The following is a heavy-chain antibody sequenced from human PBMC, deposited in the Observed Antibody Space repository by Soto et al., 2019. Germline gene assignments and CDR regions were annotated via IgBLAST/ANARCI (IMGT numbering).Heavy chain of an antibody. CDR1: GITVSSSY. J-gene: IGHJ4*02. CDR3: ANHPGEDD. Sequence: EVQLVETGGGLIQSGGSLRLSCAASGITVSSSYMSWVRQAPGKGLEWVSVIYSGGGTYYAVSVKGRFTISKDNSKNTAYLQMNRVSIEDTVVYYCANHPGEDDGGQGTLVTFAA. V-gene: IGHV3-53*02. CDR2: IYSGGGT.